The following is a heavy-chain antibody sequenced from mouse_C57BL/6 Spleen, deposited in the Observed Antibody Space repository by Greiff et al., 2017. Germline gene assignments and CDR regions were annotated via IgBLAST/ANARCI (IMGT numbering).Heavy chain of an antibody. CDR2: ISYSGST. V-gene: IGHV3-1*01. CDR3: ARGSPGTGFDY. Sequence: EVQLQESGPGMVKPSQSLSLTCTVTGYSITSGYDWHWIRHFPGNKLEWMGYISYSGSTNYNPSLKSRISITHDTSKNHFFLKLNSVTTEDTATYYCARGSPGTGFDYWGQGTTLTVSS. D-gene: IGHD4-1*01. J-gene: IGHJ2*01. CDR1: GYSITSGYD.